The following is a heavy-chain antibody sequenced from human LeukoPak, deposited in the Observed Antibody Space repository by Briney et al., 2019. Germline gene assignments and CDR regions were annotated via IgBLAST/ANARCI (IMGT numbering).Heavy chain of an antibody. D-gene: IGHD6-19*01. J-gene: IGHJ4*02. CDR3: ASDEGLAVAGGGFDY. Sequence: SETLSLTCTVSGGSISSSSYYWGWIRQPPGKGLEWIGSIYYSGSTYYNPSLKSRVTISVDTSKNQLSLKLSSVTAADTAVYYCASDEGLAVAGGGFDYWGQGTLVTVSS. CDR2: IYYSGST. V-gene: IGHV4-39*01. CDR1: GGSISSSSYY.